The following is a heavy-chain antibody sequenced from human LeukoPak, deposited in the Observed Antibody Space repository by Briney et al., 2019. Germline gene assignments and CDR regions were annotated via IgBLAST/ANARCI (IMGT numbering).Heavy chain of an antibody. CDR3: AGGATTMTVVVLTTPFGY. CDR1: GFTFSNYA. V-gene: IGHV3-23*01. D-gene: IGHD3-22*01. CDR2: ISGSGDST. J-gene: IGHJ4*02. Sequence: PGGSLRLSCAASGFTFSNYAMSWVRQAPGKGLEWVSAISGSGDSTYYADSVRGRFTISRDNSKNTLYLQMNSLRAEDTAVYYCAGGATTMTVVVLTTPFGYWGQETLVTVSS.